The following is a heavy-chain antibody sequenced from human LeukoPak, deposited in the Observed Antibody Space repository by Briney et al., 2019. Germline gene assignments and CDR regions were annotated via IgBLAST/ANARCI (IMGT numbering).Heavy chain of an antibody. J-gene: IGHJ4*02. CDR3: ARERESGSYNPDFDY. D-gene: IGHD1-26*01. V-gene: IGHV1-69*04. CDR1: GGTFSSYA. CDR2: IIPILGIA. Sequence: ASVKVSCKASGGTFSSYAISWVRQAPGQGLEWMGRIIPILGIANYAQKFQGRVTITADKSTSTAYVELSSLRSEDTAVYYCARERESGSYNPDFDYWGQGTLVTVSS.